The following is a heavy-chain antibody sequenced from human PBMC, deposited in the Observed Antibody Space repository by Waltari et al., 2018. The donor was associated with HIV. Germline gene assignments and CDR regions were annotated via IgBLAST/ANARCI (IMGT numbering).Heavy chain of an antibody. Sequence: QVQLQESGPGLVKPSETLSLTCTVSGGSMNSYYWGWIRQPPGKGLEWIAYIHYSGSITNYNASLRSRLTISVDTSKNQFSLKLNSVIAADTAVYYCARVLPGRNLFDHWGQGTLVTVSS. V-gene: IGHV4-59*01. J-gene: IGHJ4*02. CDR3: ARVLPGRNLFDH. D-gene: IGHD1-26*01. CDR1: GGSMNSYY. CDR2: IHYSGSIT.